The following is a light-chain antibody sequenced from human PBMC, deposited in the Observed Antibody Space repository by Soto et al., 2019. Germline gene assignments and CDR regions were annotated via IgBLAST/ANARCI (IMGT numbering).Light chain of an antibody. J-gene: IGLJ1*01. Sequence: LTQPASVSGSPGQSITISCTGSSSDIGGYKYVSWYQHHPGKAPKLMIYDVSNRPSGVSNRFSGSKSGDTASLTISGLQAEDEADYYCSSYTSNTTPYVFGTGTKVTVL. CDR3: SSYTSNTTPYV. CDR2: DVS. V-gene: IGLV2-14*03. CDR1: SSDIGGYKY.